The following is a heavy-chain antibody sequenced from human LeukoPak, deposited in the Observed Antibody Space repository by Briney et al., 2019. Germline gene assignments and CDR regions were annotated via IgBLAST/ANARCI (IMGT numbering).Heavy chain of an antibody. D-gene: IGHD4-17*01. V-gene: IGHV1-18*01. CDR1: GYTFTSYG. CDR3: ARGPPSVTTLFRGAFDI. J-gene: IGHJ3*02. CDR2: ISAYNGNT. Sequence: ASAKVSCKASGYTFTSYGISWVRQAPGQGLEWMGWISAYNGNTNYAQKLQGRVTMTTDTSTSTAYMELRSLRSDDTAVYYCARGPPSVTTLFRGAFDIWGQGTMVTVSS.